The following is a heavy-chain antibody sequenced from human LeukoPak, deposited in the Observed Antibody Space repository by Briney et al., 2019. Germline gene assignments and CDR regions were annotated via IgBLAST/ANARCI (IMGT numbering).Heavy chain of an antibody. CDR2: ISYDGSNK. D-gene: IGHD5-12*01. CDR1: GFTFSSYA. V-gene: IGHV3-30*04. CDR3: ASGPGTITYLGYYYYYGMDV. Sequence: QTGGSLRLSCAASGFTFSSYAMHWVRQAPGKGLEWVAVISYDGSNKYYADSVKGRFTISRDNSKNTLYLQMNSLRAEDTAVYYCASGPGTITYLGYYYYYGMDVWGQGTTVTVSS. J-gene: IGHJ6*02.